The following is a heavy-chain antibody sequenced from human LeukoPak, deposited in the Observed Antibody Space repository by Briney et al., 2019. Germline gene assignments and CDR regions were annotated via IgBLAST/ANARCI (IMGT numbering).Heavy chain of an antibody. CDR1: GFTFSSCT. Sequence: PGGSLRLSCAASGFTFSSCTMNWVRQAPGKGLEWVSSISSSSSYIYYADSVKGRFTISRDNAKNSLYLQMNGLRAEDTAVYYCAKALPTAMTVDYWGQGTLVTVSS. CDR3: AKALPTAMTVDY. D-gene: IGHD2-2*01. J-gene: IGHJ4*02. V-gene: IGHV3-21*01. CDR2: ISSSSSYI.